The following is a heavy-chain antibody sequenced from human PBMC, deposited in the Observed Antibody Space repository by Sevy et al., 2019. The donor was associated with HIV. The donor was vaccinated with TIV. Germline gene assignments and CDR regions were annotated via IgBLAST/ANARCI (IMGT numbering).Heavy chain of an antibody. CDR1: GFTFSSYS. Sequence: GGSLRLSCAASGFTFSSYSMNWVRQAPGKGLEWVSSISSSSSYIYYADSVKGRFTISRDNAKNSLYLQMNSLGAEDTAVYYCARVGKIRFGELGGYYYYYYMDVWGKGTTVTVSS. J-gene: IGHJ6*03. CDR3: ARVGKIRFGELGGYYYYYYMDV. CDR2: ISSSSSYI. V-gene: IGHV3-21*01. D-gene: IGHD3-10*01.